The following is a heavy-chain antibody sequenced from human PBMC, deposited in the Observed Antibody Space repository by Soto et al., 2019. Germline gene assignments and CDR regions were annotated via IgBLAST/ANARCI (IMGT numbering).Heavy chain of an antibody. CDR3: ARDSLSGDSSSWGKVHYYYYGMDV. Sequence: ASVKVSCKASGYTFTSYGISWVRQAPGQGLEWMGWISAYNGNTNYAQKLQGRVTMTTDTSTSTAYMELRSLRSDDTAVYYCARDSLSGDSSSWGKVHYYYYGMDVWGQGTTVTVSS. CDR2: ISAYNGNT. J-gene: IGHJ6*02. D-gene: IGHD6-6*01. V-gene: IGHV1-18*01. CDR1: GYTFTSYG.